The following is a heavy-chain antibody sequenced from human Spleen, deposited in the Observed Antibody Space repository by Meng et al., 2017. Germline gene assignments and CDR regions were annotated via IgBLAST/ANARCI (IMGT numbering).Heavy chain of an antibody. CDR2: ISSSSS. Sequence: EVQLLEFGGGLVQPGGSLRLSCAASGFTFSSYAMSWVRQAPGKGLEWVSSISSSSSTYADSVKGRFTISRDNAKNSLFLQMNSLRAEDTAMYYCARGRVVVAAAPSDYWGQGTLVTVSS. CDR3: ARGRVVVAAAPSDY. J-gene: IGHJ4*02. CDR1: GFTFSSYA. V-gene: IGHV3-21*01. D-gene: IGHD2-15*01.